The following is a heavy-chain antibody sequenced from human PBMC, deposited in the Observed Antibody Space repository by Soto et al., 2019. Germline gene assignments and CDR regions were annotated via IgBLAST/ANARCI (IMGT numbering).Heavy chain of an antibody. D-gene: IGHD3-10*01. CDR2: VWLDGSNK. J-gene: IGHJ6*03. CDR1: GFTFSSFGTYG. V-gene: IGHV3-33*01. Sequence: PGGSLRLSCAASGFTFSSFGTYGIHWVRQAPGKGLEWVTVVWLDGSNKYYADSVKGRFTISRDNSKNTLYLQMNSLRAEDTAVYYCARDITMVRGANMDVCAKGTTVTVSS. CDR3: ARDITMVRGANMDV.